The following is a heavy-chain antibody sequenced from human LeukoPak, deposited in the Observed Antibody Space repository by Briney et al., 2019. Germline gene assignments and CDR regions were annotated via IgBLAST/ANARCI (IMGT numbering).Heavy chain of an antibody. CDR1: GYSFTDYY. Sequence: ASVNVSCKTSGYSFTDYYMHWVRQAPGQGLEWMGLINPNSGGTSSAQKFQGRVTMNRDTSITAVYMEVSWLTSDDTAIYYCARADRLDGGPYLIGPWGQGTLVTVSS. D-gene: IGHD2-21*01. CDR2: INPNSGGT. CDR3: ARADRLDGGPYLIGP. J-gene: IGHJ5*02. V-gene: IGHV1-2*02.